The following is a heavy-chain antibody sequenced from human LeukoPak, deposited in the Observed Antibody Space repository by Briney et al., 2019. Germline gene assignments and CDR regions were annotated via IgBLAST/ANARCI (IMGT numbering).Heavy chain of an antibody. CDR1: GFTFSSYE. D-gene: IGHD3-10*01. CDR3: ARSRYYYGSGSYIPFDY. V-gene: IGHV3-48*03. CDR2: ISSSGSTI. J-gene: IGHJ4*02. Sequence: PGGSLRLSCAASGFTFSSYEMNWVRQAPGKGLEWVSYISSSGSTIYYADSVKGRFTISRDNAKNSLYLQMNSLRAEDTAVYYCARSRYYYGSGSYIPFDYWGQGTPVTVSS.